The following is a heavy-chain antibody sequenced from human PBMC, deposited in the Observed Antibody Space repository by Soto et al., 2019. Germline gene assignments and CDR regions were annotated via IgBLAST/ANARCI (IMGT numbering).Heavy chain of an antibody. CDR1: AFTFSSYA. CDR3: AKDRSPTVATIKDY. V-gene: IGHV3-23*01. J-gene: IGHJ4*02. Sequence: GGLIRSWAASAFTFSSYAMSWVRQAPGKRLEWVSAISGSGCSTYYADSVKGRFTISRDNSKNTLYLQMNSLRAEDTAVYYCAKDRSPTVATIKDYWGQGTLVTVSS. D-gene: IGHD5-12*01. CDR2: ISGSGCST.